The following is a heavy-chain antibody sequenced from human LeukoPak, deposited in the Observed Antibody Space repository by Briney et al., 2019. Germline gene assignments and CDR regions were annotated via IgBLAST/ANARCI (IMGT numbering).Heavy chain of an antibody. CDR2: IYYSGNT. J-gene: IGHJ5*02. CDR1: GDSISSSSSY. Sequence: SETLSLTCTVSGDSISSSSSYWGWIRQPPGKGLEWIGSIYYSGNTYYNTSLKSRVTISVDTSKNQFSLKLNSVTAADTAVYYCARKEGGQLVNTRRWFDPWGQGTLVTVSS. V-gene: IGHV4-39*01. D-gene: IGHD6-13*01. CDR3: ARKEGGQLVNTRRWFDP.